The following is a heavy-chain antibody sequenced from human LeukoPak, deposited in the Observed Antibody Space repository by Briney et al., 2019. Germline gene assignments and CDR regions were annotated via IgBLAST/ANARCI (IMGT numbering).Heavy chain of an antibody. CDR2: IKQDGSEK. D-gene: IGHD6-13*01. V-gene: IGHV3-7*01. J-gene: IGHJ4*02. CDR3: ARVGALSSSWLLY. Sequence: GRSLRLSRAASGFTFSSYSMNWVRQAPGKGLEWVANIKQDGSEKYYVDSVKGRFTISRDNAKNSLYLQMNSLRAEDTAVYFCARVGALSSSWLLYWGQGTLVTVSS. CDR1: GFTFSSYS.